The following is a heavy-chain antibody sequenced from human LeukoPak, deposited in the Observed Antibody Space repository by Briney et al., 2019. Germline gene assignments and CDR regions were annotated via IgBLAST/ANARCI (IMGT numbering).Heavy chain of an antibody. CDR3: AKALGLTTVVTPFDY. D-gene: IGHD4-23*01. CDR1: GFTFNSYG. Sequence: PGRSLRLSCAASGFTFNSYGMHWVRQAPDKGLEWVAVISYDGNDKYYAYSVKGRFTISRDNSKNTLYLQMNSLRAEDTAEYYCAKALGLTTVVTPFDYWGQGTLVTVSS. V-gene: IGHV3-30*18. J-gene: IGHJ4*02. CDR2: ISYDGNDK.